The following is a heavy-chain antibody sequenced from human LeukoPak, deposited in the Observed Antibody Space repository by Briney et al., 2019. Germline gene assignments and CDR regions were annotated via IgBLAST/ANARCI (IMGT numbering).Heavy chain of an antibody. Sequence: SETLSLTCTVSGGSISSSSYYWGWIRQPPGKGLEWIGSIYYSGSTYYNPSLKSRVTISVDTSKNQFSLKLSSVTAADTAVYYCASSRVVITSFDYWGQGTLVTVSS. CDR3: ASSRVVITSFDY. J-gene: IGHJ4*02. V-gene: IGHV4-39*01. CDR2: IYYSGST. CDR1: GGSISSSSYY. D-gene: IGHD3-22*01.